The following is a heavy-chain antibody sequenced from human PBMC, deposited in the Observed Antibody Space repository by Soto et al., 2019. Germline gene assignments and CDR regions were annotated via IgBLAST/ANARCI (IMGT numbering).Heavy chain of an antibody. Sequence: SQTLSLPCTVTGASGEGYYGSWMRQPPVKGLECMGYVYYSGSNNYSPSLKSRVSISIDTSKKQFSLNLASVSAADTAVYYCARAPKVSGSSQTGPDFWGQGTPVTVSA. D-gene: IGHD6-6*01. J-gene: IGHJ4*02. CDR3: ARAPKVSGSSQTGPDF. V-gene: IGHV4-59*02. CDR1: GASGEGYY. CDR2: VYYSGSN.